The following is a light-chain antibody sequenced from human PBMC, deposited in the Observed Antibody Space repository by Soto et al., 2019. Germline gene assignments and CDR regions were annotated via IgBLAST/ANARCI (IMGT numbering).Light chain of an antibody. Sequence: IQLTQSPSSLSASVGDRVIITCRASQGISSYLAWYQQKPGKVPKLLIYDASTLQSGVPSRFSGSGSGTDFTLTISGLQPEAFETYFCQHLDSYPLTFGGGTKVDIK. V-gene: IGKV1-9*01. J-gene: IGKJ4*01. CDR2: DAS. CDR1: QGISSY. CDR3: QHLDSYPLT.